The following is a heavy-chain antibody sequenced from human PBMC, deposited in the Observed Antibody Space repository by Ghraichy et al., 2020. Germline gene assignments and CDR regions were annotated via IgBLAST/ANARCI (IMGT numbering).Heavy chain of an antibody. Sequence: ESLNISCAASGFTFSSYAMSWVRQAPGKGLEWVSAISGSGGSTYYADSVKGRFTISRDNSKNTLYLQMNSLRAEDTAVYYCAKDSRLRRYCSSTSCYTTLGDYYYGMDVWGQGTTVTVSS. CDR3: AKDSRLRRYCSSTSCYTTLGDYYYGMDV. CDR1: GFTFSSYA. D-gene: IGHD2-2*02. CDR2: ISGSGGST. J-gene: IGHJ6*02. V-gene: IGHV3-23*01.